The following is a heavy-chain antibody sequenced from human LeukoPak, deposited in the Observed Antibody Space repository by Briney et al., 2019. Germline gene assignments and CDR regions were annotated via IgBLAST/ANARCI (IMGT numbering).Heavy chain of an antibody. Sequence: GGSLRLSCAASGFTFSSYAMHWVRQAPGKGLEWVAVISYDGSNKYYADSVKGRFTISRDNSKNTLYLQMNSLTSEDTAVYFCATDYHGSGTFDYWGQGTLVTVSS. CDR2: ISYDGSNK. J-gene: IGHJ4*02. CDR3: ATDYHGSGTFDY. V-gene: IGHV3-30*04. CDR1: GFTFSSYA. D-gene: IGHD3-10*01.